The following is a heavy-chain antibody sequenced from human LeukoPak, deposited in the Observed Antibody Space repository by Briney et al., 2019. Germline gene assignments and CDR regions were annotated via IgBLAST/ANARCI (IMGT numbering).Heavy chain of an antibody. V-gene: IGHV3-23*01. CDR2: ITTGGPNT. CDR1: GFTFSSYT. J-gene: IGHJ4*02. CDR3: AKNGGLWVSAHWGDS. Sequence: GGSLRLSCTASGFTFSSYTMSWVRQAPGKGLKWVSTITTGGPNTYYADSVKGRFTVSRDDSKNTLYLQMNSLRAEDTAVYYCAKNGGLWVSAHWGDSWGRGTLVTVSS. D-gene: IGHD7-27*01.